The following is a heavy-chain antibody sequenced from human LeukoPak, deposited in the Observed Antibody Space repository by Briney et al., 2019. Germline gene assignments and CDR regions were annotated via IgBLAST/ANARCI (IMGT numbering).Heavy chain of an antibody. D-gene: IGHD6-13*01. V-gene: IGHV4-59*08. CDR1: GSMYNYY. Sequence: KPSETLSLTCTVSGSMYNYYWSWIRQPPGKGLEWIGYIHYNGITNYNPSLKSRVTMSLDTSKNQVSLKLNSVTAADTAVYYCTRRHGYSSSWDLGWFDPWGQGTLVTVSS. J-gene: IGHJ5*02. CDR3: TRRHGYSSSWDLGWFDP. CDR2: IHYNGIT.